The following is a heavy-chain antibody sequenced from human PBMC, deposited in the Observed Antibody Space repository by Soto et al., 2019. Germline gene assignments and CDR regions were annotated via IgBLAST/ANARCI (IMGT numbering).Heavy chain of an antibody. Sequence: SVKVSCKARVYTFTSYGISLVRQAPGQGLEWMGWISAYNGNINYAQMLQGRVTVTTDTSTSTAYMELRSLRPDDTAVYYWARDEESGWNYFEYWGQGALVTVSS. J-gene: IGHJ4*02. CDR1: VYTFTSYG. V-gene: IGHV1-18*01. CDR2: ISAYNGNI. D-gene: IGHD6-19*01. CDR3: ARDEESGWNYFEY.